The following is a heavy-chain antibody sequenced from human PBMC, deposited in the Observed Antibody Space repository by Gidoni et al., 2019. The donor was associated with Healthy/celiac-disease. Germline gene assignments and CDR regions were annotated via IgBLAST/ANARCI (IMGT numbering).Heavy chain of an antibody. D-gene: IGHD2-15*01. CDR1: GFTFSTYA. CDR3: AKTWWLPYDY. CDR2: ISGSGGST. V-gene: IGHV3-23*01. J-gene: IGHJ4*02. Sequence: EVRLLESGGGLGQPGGSMRLSGAASGFTFSTYALGWVRQAPGQGLEGVSVISGSGGSTYYADSVTGRFTISRDNSKNTLYLQMNSLGAEDTAVYYCAKTWWLPYDYWGQVTLVTASS.